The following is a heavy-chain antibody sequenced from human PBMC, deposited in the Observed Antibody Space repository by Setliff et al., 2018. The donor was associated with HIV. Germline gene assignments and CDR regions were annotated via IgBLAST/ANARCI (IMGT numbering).Heavy chain of an antibody. J-gene: IGHJ6*02. V-gene: IGHV1-3*01. Sequence: ASVKVSCKAFGYTFSTNAIHWVRQAPGQRLEWMGYINAGDDNTRYSEKFQGRVTITADESTSTAYMELSSLRSEDTAVYYCARDPIEIEYSSSSERITYYYGMDVWGQGTTVTVSS. D-gene: IGHD6-6*01. CDR3: ARDPIEIEYSSSSERITYYYGMDV. CDR2: INAGDDNT. CDR1: GYTFSTNA.